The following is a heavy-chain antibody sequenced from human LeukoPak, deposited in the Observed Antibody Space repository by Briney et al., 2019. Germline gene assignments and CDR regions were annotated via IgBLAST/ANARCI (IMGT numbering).Heavy chain of an antibody. J-gene: IGHJ4*02. CDR3: ATHDSSGQGGYFDY. CDR1: GFTFDDYT. V-gene: IGHV3-20*04. Sequence: GGSLRLSCAASGFTFDDYTMHWVRQAPGKGLEWVSLISWNGGSTGYADSVKGRFTISRDNAKNSLYLQMNSLRAEDTALYYCATHDSSGQGGYFDYWGQGTLVTVSS. D-gene: IGHD3-22*01. CDR2: ISWNGGST.